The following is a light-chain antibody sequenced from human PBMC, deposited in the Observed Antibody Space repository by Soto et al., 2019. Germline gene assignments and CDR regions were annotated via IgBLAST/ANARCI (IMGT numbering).Light chain of an antibody. CDR2: DAS. CDR1: QGISRH. J-gene: IGKJ5*01. V-gene: IGKV3D-15*01. CDR3: QQYNNWPSIT. Sequence: EIVLTQSQATLSWSPRARATLXCRASQGISRHLAWYRQKPGQAPRLLIYDASNRATGIPARFSGSGSGTEFTLTISSLQSEDFAVYYCQQYNNWPSITFGQGTRLEI.